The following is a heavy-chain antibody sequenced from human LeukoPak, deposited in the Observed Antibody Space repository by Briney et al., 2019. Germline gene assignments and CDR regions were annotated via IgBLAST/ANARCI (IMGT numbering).Heavy chain of an antibody. CDR3: ARAPSGGSGSNIMDV. Sequence: SETLSLTCTVSGGSISSYYWSWIRQPPGKGLEWIGYIYYSGSTNYSPSLKSRVTISVDTSKNQFSLKLSSVTAADTALYYCARAPSGGSGSNIMDVWGKGTTVTVSS. D-gene: IGHD3-10*01. CDR1: GGSISSYY. CDR2: IYYSGST. V-gene: IGHV4-59*01. J-gene: IGHJ6*03.